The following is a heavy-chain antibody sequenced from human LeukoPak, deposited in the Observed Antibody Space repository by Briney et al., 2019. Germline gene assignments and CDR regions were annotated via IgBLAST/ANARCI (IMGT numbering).Heavy chain of an antibody. D-gene: IGHD3-22*01. CDR2: ISGSSSYI. J-gene: IGHJ4*02. CDR3: ARANYDSSGYYFDS. V-gene: IGHV3-21*01. CDR1: GFTFSSYS. Sequence: GGSLRLSCAASGFTFSSYSMNWVRQAPGKGLEWVSSISGSSSYINYADSVKGRFTISRDNAENSLYLQMSSLRAEDTAVYYCARANYDSSGYYFDSWGQGTLVTVSS.